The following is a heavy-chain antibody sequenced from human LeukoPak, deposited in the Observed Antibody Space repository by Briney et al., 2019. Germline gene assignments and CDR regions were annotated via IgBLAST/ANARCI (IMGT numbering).Heavy chain of an antibody. CDR2: IIPIFGTA. CDR3: ARAKWGNHPAPITMIVVAQTDDAFDI. V-gene: IGHV1-69*13. CDR1: GGTFSSYA. Sequence: ASVKVSCKASGGTFSSYAISWVRQAPGQGLEWMGGIIPIFGTANYAQKFQGRVTITADESTSTAYMELSSLRSEDTAVYYCARAKWGNHPAPITMIVVAQTDDAFDIWGQGTMVTVSS. D-gene: IGHD3-22*01. J-gene: IGHJ3*02.